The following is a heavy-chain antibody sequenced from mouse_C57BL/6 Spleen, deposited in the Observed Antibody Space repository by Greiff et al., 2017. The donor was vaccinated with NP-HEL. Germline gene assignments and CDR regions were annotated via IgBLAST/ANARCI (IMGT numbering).Heavy chain of an antibody. J-gene: IGHJ2*01. CDR1: GFTFSSYA. CDR3: ARIYYDYDGGGYFDY. V-gene: IGHV5-4*03. D-gene: IGHD2-4*01. CDR2: ISDGGSYT. Sequence: EVKVVESGGGLVKPGGSLKLSCAASGFTFSSYAMSWVRQTPEKRLEWVATISDGGSYTYYPDNVKGRFTISRDNAKNNLYLQMSHLKSEDTAMYYCARIYYDYDGGGYFDYWGQGTTLTVSS.